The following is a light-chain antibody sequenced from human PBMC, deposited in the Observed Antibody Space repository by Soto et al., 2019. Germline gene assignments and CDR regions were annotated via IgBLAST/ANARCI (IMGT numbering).Light chain of an antibody. J-gene: IGLJ1*01. CDR2: DVS. CDR3: SSYTTSNTRQIV. V-gene: IGLV2-14*01. Sequence: QAVVTQPASVSGSPGQSITISCTGTSSDVGGYNYVSWYQQHPGKAPKFMIYDVSNRPSGVSNRFSGSKSGNTASLTISGLQAEDEADYYCSSYTTSNTRQIVFGTAPKVT. CDR1: SSDVGGYNY.